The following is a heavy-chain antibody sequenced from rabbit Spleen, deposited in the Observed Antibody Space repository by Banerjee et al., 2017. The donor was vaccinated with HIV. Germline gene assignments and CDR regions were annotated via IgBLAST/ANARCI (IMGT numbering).Heavy chain of an antibody. CDR1: GFSFSNNYV. J-gene: IGHJ4*01. V-gene: IGHV1S45*01. Sequence: QEQLEESGGDLVKPGASLTLTCTASGFSFSNNYVICWVRQAPGKGLEWIACISANSGTTYYASWAKGRFTISRTSSTTVTLQMTSLTAADTAAYFCARDGYSRGWGIILYYFNLWGQGTLVTVS. CDR2: ISANSGTT. D-gene: IGHD4-1*01. CDR3: ARDGYSRGWGIILYYFNL.